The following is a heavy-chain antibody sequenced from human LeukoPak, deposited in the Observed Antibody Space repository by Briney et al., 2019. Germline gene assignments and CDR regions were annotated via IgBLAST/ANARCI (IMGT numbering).Heavy chain of an antibody. Sequence: SETLSLTCAVSGYSISSGYYWGWIRQPPGKGLEWIGEINHSGSTNYNPSLKSRVTISVDTSTNQFSLKLSSVTAADTAVYYCARGSENYYDSSGLDYWGQGTLVTVSS. CDR3: ARGSENYYDSSGLDY. D-gene: IGHD3-22*01. V-gene: IGHV4-38-2*01. J-gene: IGHJ4*02. CDR2: INHSGST. CDR1: GYSISSGYY.